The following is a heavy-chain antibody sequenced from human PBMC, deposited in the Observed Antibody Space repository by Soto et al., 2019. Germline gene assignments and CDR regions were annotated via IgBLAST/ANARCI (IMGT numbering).Heavy chain of an antibody. D-gene: IGHD7-27*01. CDR2: IYWDDDK. J-gene: IGHJ4*02. V-gene: IGHV2-5*02. CDR3: AHRRQMIKLGTAYFDY. Sequence: SGPTLVNPTQTLTLTCTFSGFSLSTSGVGVGWIRQPPGKALEWLALIYWDDDKRYSPSLKSRLTITKDTSKNQVVLTMTNMDPVDTATYYCAHRRQMIKLGTAYFDYWGQGTLVTVSS. CDR1: GFSLSTSGVG.